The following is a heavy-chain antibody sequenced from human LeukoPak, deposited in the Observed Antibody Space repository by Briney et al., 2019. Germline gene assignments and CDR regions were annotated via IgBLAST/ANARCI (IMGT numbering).Heavy chain of an antibody. CDR1: GFTFSSYD. V-gene: IGHV3-30*02. Sequence: GGSLRLSCAASGFTFSSYDMYWVRQAPGKRLEWVAFIRYDGSNKYYADSVKGRFTISRDNSKNTLYLQMNSLRAEDTAVYYCAKPPGDHPVGWFDPWGQGTLVTVSS. J-gene: IGHJ5*02. D-gene: IGHD7-27*01. CDR3: AKPPGDHPVGWFDP. CDR2: IRYDGSNK.